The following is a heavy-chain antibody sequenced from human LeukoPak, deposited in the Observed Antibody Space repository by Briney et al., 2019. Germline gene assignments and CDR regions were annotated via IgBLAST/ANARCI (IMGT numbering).Heavy chain of an antibody. CDR1: GGSISRYY. CDR2: IHYSGST. J-gene: IGHJ1*01. V-gene: IGHV4-59*12. D-gene: IGHD3-22*01. CDR3: ARSRSHPGFLDSTGSFLGPPSGADC. Sequence: SETLSLTCTVSGGSISRYYWSWIRQPPGKGLEWIGQIHYSGSTKYNPSLKSRVTISVDTSKNQFSLKLTSVTAADTAVYYCARSRSHPGFLDSTGSFLGPPSGADCWGQGTLVTVSS.